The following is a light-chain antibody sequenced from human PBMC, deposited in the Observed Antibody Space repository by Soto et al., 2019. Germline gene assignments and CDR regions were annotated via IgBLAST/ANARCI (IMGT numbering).Light chain of an antibody. V-gene: IGLV2-23*01. CDR3: CSYGVRSTYV. CDR2: EGS. Sequence: QSALTQPASVSGSPGQSITISCTGTSSDVGGYNYVSWYQQHPGKAPKVIIYEGSKRPTGVSNRFSGSKSANTASLTISGLQPEDEAEYYCCSYGVRSTYVFGGGTKLTVL. CDR1: SSDVGGYNY. J-gene: IGLJ3*02.